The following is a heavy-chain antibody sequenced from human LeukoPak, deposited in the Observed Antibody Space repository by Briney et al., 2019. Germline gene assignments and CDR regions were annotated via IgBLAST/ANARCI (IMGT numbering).Heavy chain of an antibody. D-gene: IGHD2-21*02. Sequence: GRSLRLSCAASGFTFSSYAMHWVRQAPGKGLEWVAVISYGGSNKYYADSVKGRFTISRDNSKNTLYLQMNSLRTEDTALYYCAKVGAAIRYYHYGMDVWGQGTTVTVSS. V-gene: IGHV3-30-3*01. CDR1: GFTFSSYA. J-gene: IGHJ6*02. CDR3: AKVGAAIRYYHYGMDV. CDR2: ISYGGSNK.